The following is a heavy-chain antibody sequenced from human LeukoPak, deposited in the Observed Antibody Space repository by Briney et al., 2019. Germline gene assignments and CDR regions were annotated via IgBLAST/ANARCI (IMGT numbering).Heavy chain of an antibody. D-gene: IGHD3-3*01. V-gene: IGHV1-18*01. J-gene: IGHJ6*02. Sequence: ASVKVSCKASGYTFTSYGISWVRQAPGQGLEWMGWINAYNGNTNYAQKLQGRVTMTTDTSTSTAYMELRSLRSDDTAVYYCARLNPPYYDFWSGLDYYYGMDVWGQGTTVTVSS. CDR3: ARLNPPYYDFWSGLDYYYGMDV. CDR2: INAYNGNT. CDR1: GYTFTSYG.